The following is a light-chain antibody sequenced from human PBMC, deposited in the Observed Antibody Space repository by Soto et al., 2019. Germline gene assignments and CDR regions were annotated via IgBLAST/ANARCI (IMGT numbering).Light chain of an antibody. Sequence: DIQMTQSPSSVSASVGDRVTITCRASQGISSWLAWYQQKPAKAPRLLIYSASPLQSGVPSRFSGSVSGTDFTLTISSLEPEDFATYSCQQAHTFPLTFGGGTKVEIK. CDR3: QQAHTFPLT. CDR1: QGISSW. CDR2: SAS. J-gene: IGKJ4*01. V-gene: IGKV1D-12*01.